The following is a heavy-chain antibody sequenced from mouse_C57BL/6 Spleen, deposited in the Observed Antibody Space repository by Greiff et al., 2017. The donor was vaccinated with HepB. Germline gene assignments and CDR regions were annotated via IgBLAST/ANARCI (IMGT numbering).Heavy chain of an antibody. CDR3: VYGYGMDY. CDR1: GYAFTNYL. D-gene: IGHD2-2*01. V-gene: IGHV1-54*01. Sequence: QVQLQQSGAELVRPGTSVKVSCKASGYAFTNYLVEWVKQRPGQGLAWIGVINPGSGGTNYNEKFKGKATLTADKSSSTAYMQLSSLTSEDSAVYFCVYGYGMDYWGQGTSVTVSS. J-gene: IGHJ4*01. CDR2: INPGSGGT.